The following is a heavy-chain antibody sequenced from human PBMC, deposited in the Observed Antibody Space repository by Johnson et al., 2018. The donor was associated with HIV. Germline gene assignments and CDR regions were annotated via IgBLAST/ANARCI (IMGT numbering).Heavy chain of an antibody. CDR2: ISGSGGTT. V-gene: IGHV3-11*01. D-gene: IGHD3-3*01. CDR3: ANVWSDDGRRAFDT. Sequence: QMLLVESGGGLVQPGGSLRLSCAASGFTFNSYYMSWIRQAPGKGLEWVSYISGSGGTTYCADSVKGRFTISRHNANNSLHLQMNNLRAEDTAVYFCANVWSDDGRRAFDTWGQGTMVTVSS. J-gene: IGHJ3*02. CDR1: GFTFNSYY.